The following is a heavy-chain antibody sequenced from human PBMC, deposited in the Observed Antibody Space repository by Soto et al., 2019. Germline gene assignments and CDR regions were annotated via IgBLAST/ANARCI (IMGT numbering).Heavy chain of an antibody. CDR1: GGSISSCSYY. Sequence: PSETLSLTCTVSGGSISSCSYYWGWIRQPPGKGLEWIGSIYYSGSTYYNPSLKSRVTISVDTSKNQFSLKISFVTDADTAVYYCARHPFGNGRHYYYYGMDVWGQGTTVTVSS. CDR3: ARHPFGNGRHYYYYGMDV. J-gene: IGHJ6*02. CDR2: IYYSGST. D-gene: IGHD2-8*01. V-gene: IGHV4-39*01.